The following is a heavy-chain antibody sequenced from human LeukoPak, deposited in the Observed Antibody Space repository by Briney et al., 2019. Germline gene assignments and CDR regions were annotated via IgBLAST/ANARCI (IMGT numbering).Heavy chain of an antibody. Sequence: GGSLRLSCAASEFSVGSNYMTWVRQAPGKGLEWVAVISYDGSNKYYAGSVKGRFTISRDNSKNTLYLQMNSLRAEDTAVYYCARLYYYDSSGNQKGPWFDPWGQGTLVTVSS. J-gene: IGHJ5*02. CDR3: ARLYYYDSSGNQKGPWFDP. D-gene: IGHD3-22*01. CDR1: EFSVGSNY. CDR2: ISYDGSNK. V-gene: IGHV3-30*03.